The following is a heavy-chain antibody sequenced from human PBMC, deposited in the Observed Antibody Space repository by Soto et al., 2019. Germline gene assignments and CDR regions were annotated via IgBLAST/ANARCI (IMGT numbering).Heavy chain of an antibody. CDR2: IKPDGSEK. CDR1: GFTFSNSW. CDR3: TTRGGGV. J-gene: IGHJ6*02. D-gene: IGHD3-16*01. V-gene: IGHV3-7*01. Sequence: EVQLVESGGGLVQPGGSLRLSCAASGFTFSNSWMSWVRQAPGEGPEWVANIKPDGSEKYYVDSLKGRVTISRDNAKDSLYQQMNSLRAEDTAVYYCTTRGGGVWGQGTTVTVSS.